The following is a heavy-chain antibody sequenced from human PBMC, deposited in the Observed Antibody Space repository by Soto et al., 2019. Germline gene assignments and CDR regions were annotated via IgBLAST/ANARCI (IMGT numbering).Heavy chain of an antibody. Sequence: GGSLRLSCAASGFTFSSYGMHWVRQAPGKGLEWVAVISYDGSNKYYADSVKGRFTISRDNSKNTLYLQMNSLRAEDTAVYYCAKDPYKTAPKWGQGTLVTVSS. V-gene: IGHV3-30*18. CDR3: AKDPYKTAPK. J-gene: IGHJ4*02. CDR2: ISYDGSNK. CDR1: GFTFSSYG. D-gene: IGHD1-1*01.